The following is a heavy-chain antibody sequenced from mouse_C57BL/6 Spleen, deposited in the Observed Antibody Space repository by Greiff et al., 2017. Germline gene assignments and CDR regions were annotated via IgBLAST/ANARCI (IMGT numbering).Heavy chain of an antibody. CDR2: IDPSDSYT. D-gene: IGHD1-1*01. J-gene: IGHJ4*01. V-gene: IGHV1-69*01. CDR1: GYTFTSYW. CDR3: ARSGDYYGSVYYAMGY. Sequence: QVQLKQPGAELVMPGASVKLSCKASGYTFTSYWMHWVKQRPGQGLEWIGEIDPSDSYTNYNQKFKGKSTLTVDKSSRTAYMRLSSLTSGYSAVYYCARSGDYYGSVYYAMGYWGQGTTVTVS.